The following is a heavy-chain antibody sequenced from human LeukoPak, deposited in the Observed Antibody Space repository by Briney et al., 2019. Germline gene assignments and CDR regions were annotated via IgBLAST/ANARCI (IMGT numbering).Heavy chain of an antibody. CDR1: GASISSSDR. D-gene: IGHD3-3*01. V-gene: IGHV4-4*02. Sequence: SETLSLTCVVSGASISSSDRWSWVRQSPGKGLEWIGEIYYTGSRNYNPSLKSRVAMSVDTSKNQFSLELTSVTAADTAVYYCASSDFWSGYYGPWGQGTLVTVSS. CDR2: IYYTGSR. J-gene: IGHJ5*02. CDR3: ASSDFWSGYYGP.